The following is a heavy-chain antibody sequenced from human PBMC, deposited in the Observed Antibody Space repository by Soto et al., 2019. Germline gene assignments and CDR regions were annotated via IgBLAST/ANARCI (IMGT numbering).Heavy chain of an antibody. D-gene: IGHD2-15*01. CDR3: TIGYCSGGSCYNAAWSPWFDP. V-gene: IGHV3-15*01. J-gene: IGHJ5*02. Sequence: PGGFLRLSCAASGFTFSNAWMSWVRQAPGKGLEWVGRIKSKTDGGTTDYAAPVKGRFTISRDDSKNTLYLQMNSLKTEDTAVYYCTIGYCSGGSCYNAAWSPWFDPWGQGTLVTVSS. CDR1: GFTFSNAW. CDR2: IKSKTDGGTT.